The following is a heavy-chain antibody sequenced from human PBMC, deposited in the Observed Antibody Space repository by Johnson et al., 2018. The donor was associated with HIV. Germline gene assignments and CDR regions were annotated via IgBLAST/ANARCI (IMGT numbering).Heavy chain of an antibody. J-gene: IGHJ3*02. CDR2: ITQDGSEE. CDR1: GFTFSSYW. Sequence: VQLVESGGGLVQPGGSLRLSCAASGFTFSSYWMSWVRQAPVKGLEWVANITQDGSEEYYVDSLEGRFTISRDNAKNSLYLQLNSLRAEDTAVYYCAREWGAFDIWGQVTMVTVSS. D-gene: IGHD1-26*01. CDR3: AREWGAFDI. V-gene: IGHV3-7*01.